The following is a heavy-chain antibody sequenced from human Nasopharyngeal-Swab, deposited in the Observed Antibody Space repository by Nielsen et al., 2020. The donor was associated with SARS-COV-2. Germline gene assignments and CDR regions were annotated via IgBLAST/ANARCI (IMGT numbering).Heavy chain of an antibody. CDR2: IYHSGST. CDR3: ARDRVVVSIYYGMDV. CDR1: GGSISSSNW. Sequence: SETLSLTCAVSGGSISSSNWWSWVRQPPGKGLEWIGEIYHSGSTNYNPSLKSRVTISVDKSKNQFSLKLCSVTAADTAVYYCARDRVVVSIYYGMDVWGQGTTVTVSS. D-gene: IGHD3-22*01. V-gene: IGHV4-4*02. J-gene: IGHJ6*02.